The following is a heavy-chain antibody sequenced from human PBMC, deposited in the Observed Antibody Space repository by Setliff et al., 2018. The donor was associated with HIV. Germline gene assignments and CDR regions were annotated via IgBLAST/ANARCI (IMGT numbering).Heavy chain of an antibody. CDR1: GYTFTTYG. CDR2: ISAYNGNR. CDR3: ARTPARKGRGVDYFDY. D-gene: IGHD1-26*01. V-gene: IGHV1-18*01. J-gene: IGHJ4*02. Sequence: ASVKVSCKASGYTFTTYGITWVRQAPGQGLEWMGWISAYNGNRNYAQKLQGSNTMTTDTSTITAYMDLRSLKSDDTAVYYCARTPARKGRGVDYFDYWGQGTLVTVSS.